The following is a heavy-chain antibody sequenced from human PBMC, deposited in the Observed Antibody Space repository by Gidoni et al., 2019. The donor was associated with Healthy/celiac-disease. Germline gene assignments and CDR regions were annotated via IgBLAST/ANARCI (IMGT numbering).Heavy chain of an antibody. D-gene: IGHD3-9*01. J-gene: IGHJ4*02. V-gene: IGHV1-18*01. Sequence: QVPLVPSRSELTTPGPSVQVSCKASGSTFTCYVIISFRPAPGQGLEWMGWISAYNGNTNYAQKLQGRVNMTTDTSTSTAYMELRSMRSDDTAVYYCARDVHYDILTGYYNGVATTIYYFDYWGQGTLVTVSS. CDR3: ARDVHYDILTGYYNGVATTIYYFDY. CDR1: GSTFTCYV. CDR2: ISAYNGNT.